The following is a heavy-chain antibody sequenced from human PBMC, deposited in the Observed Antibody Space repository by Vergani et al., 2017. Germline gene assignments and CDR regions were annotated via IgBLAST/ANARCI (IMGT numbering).Heavy chain of an antibody. V-gene: IGHV3-11*01. Sequence: QVQLVESGGGVVQPGRSLRLSCAASGFTFSDYYMSWIRQAPGKGLEWVSYISSSGSTIYYADSVKGRFTISRDNAKNSLYLQMNSLRAEDTAVYYCARDAANPTVLRYFDWQTDYFDYWGQGTLVTVSS. CDR2: ISSSGSTI. J-gene: IGHJ4*02. D-gene: IGHD3-9*01. CDR3: ARDAANPTVLRYFDWQTDYFDY. CDR1: GFTFSDYY.